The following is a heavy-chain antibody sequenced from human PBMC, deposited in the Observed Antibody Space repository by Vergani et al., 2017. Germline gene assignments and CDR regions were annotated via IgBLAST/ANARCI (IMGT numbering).Heavy chain of an antibody. Sequence: VQMVESGGGVVQPGRSLRLSCAASGFSFTSYGMHWVRQAPGKGLEWVAVISYDGSNKYYADSVKGRFTISRDNSKNSLYLQMNSLRTEDTALYYCAKDMYGYCSGGSCSGFDYWGQGTLVTVSS. D-gene: IGHD2-15*01. V-gene: IGHV3-30*18. CDR2: ISYDGSNK. CDR3: AKDMYGYCSGGSCSGFDY. CDR1: GFSFTSYG. J-gene: IGHJ4*02.